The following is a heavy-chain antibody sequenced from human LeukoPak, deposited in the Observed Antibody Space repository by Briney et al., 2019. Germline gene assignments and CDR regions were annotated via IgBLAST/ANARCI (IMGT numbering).Heavy chain of an antibody. CDR3: ARGLLAYCGGDCPYYFDY. Sequence: ASVKVSCKASGYTFTGYYMHWVRQAPGQGLEWMGWINPNSGGTNYAQKFQGRVTMTTDTSTSTAYMELRSLRSDDTAVYYCARGLLAYCGGDCPYYFDYWGQGTLVTVSS. V-gene: IGHV1-2*02. J-gene: IGHJ4*02. D-gene: IGHD2-21*02. CDR2: INPNSGGT. CDR1: GYTFTGYY.